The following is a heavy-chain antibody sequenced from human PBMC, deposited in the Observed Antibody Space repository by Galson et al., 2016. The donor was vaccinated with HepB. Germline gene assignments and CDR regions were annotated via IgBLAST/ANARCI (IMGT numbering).Heavy chain of an antibody. D-gene: IGHD6-13*01. Sequence: SETLSLTCAVYGGSFSGYYWSWIRQPPGKGLEWIGEINHSGSTNYSPSLKSRVTISLETSKTHFSLKLTSVTAADTAVYYCASRPGSWYGVGYFDFWGQGTLVSVSS. CDR2: INHSGST. CDR3: ASRPGSWYGVGYFDF. CDR1: GGSFSGYY. V-gene: IGHV4-34*01. J-gene: IGHJ4*02.